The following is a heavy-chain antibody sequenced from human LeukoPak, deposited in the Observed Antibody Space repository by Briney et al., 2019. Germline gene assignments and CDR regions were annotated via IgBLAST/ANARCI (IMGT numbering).Heavy chain of an antibody. CDR2: FDPEDGET. CDR1: GYTLTELS. Sequence: ASVEVSCKVSGYTLTELSMHWVRQAPGKGLEWMGGFDPEDGETIYAQKFQGRVTMTEDTSTDTAYMELSSLRSEDTAVYYCATGRFWCGYYNFDYWGQGTLVTVSS. V-gene: IGHV1-24*01. CDR3: ATGRFWCGYYNFDY. D-gene: IGHD3-3*01. J-gene: IGHJ4*02.